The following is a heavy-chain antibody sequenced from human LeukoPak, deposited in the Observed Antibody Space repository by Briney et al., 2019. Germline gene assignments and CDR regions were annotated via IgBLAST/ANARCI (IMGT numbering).Heavy chain of an antibody. Sequence: GASVKVSCKASGYSFNKYAMNWVRQAPGQGLEWMGWINTHTGNPTFAQGFRRRFVFSVDTAVSTAYLQISSLKAEDTAVYYCATSWGYGDNWYSDYWGQGTLVTVSS. D-gene: IGHD1-1*01. V-gene: IGHV7-4-1*02. CDR2: INTHTGNP. J-gene: IGHJ4*02. CDR3: ATSWGYGDNWYSDY. CDR1: GYSFNKYA.